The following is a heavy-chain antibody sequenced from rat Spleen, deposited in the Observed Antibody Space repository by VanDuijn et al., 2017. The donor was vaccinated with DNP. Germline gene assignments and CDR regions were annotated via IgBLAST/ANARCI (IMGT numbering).Heavy chain of an antibody. CDR2: IIKDSSTI. V-gene: IGHV4-2*01. Sequence: EVKLVESGGGLVQPGRSLKLSCAASGFNFNVYWMGWVRQAPGKGLEWIGEIIKDSSTINSIPSLKEKFTISRDNAQNTLYLQMSKLGSEDTAIYYCARTAYYAMDAWGQGTSVTVSS. J-gene: IGHJ4*01. CDR3: ARTAYYAMDA. D-gene: IGHD2-6*01. CDR1: GFNFNVYW.